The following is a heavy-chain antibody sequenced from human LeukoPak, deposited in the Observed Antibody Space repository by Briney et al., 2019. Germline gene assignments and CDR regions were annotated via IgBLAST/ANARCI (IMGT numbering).Heavy chain of an antibody. CDR3: AKDPADCSGGSCSPESYFDY. CDR2: ISGSGGST. J-gene: IGHJ4*02. D-gene: IGHD2-15*01. V-gene: IGHV3-23*01. CDR1: GFTFSSYA. Sequence: AGGSLRLSCAASGFTFSSYAMSWVRQAPGKGLEWVSAISGSGGSTYYADSVQGRSTISRDNSKNTLYLQMNSLRAEDTAVYYCAKDPADCSGGSCSPESYFDYWGQGTLVTVSS.